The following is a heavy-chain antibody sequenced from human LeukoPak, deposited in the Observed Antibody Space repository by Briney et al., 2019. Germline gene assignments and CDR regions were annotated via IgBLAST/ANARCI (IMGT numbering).Heavy chain of an antibody. Sequence: KSGGSLRLSCAASGFTFSSYSMTWVRQAPGKGLEWVSSISSSSSYIYYADSVKGRFTISRDNAKNSLYLQMNSLRAEDTAVYYCAREGVPRYFDLWGRGTLVTVSS. CDR3: AREGVPRYFDL. J-gene: IGHJ2*01. CDR1: GFTFSSYS. D-gene: IGHD3-16*01. CDR2: ISSSSSYI. V-gene: IGHV3-21*01.